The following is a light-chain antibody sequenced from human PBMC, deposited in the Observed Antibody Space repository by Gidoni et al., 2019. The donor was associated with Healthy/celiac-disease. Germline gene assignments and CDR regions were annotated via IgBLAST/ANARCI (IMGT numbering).Light chain of an antibody. CDR1: QSVSSN. V-gene: IGKV3-15*01. Sequence: EIVMTQSPATLSVSPVERATLSCRASQSVSSNLAWYQQKPGQATRLLIYGASTRATGIPARFSGSGSGTEFTLTISSLQSEDFAVYYCQQYNNWPPDTFGQGTKLEIK. J-gene: IGKJ2*01. CDR3: QQYNNWPPDT. CDR2: GAS.